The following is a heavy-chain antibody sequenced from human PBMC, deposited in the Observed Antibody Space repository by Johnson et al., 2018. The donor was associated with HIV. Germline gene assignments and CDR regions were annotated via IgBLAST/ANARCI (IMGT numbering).Heavy chain of an antibody. CDR2: IRYAGSNT. J-gene: IGHJ3*01. CDR1: GFTFSNYG. CDR3: ARGTITLIRGVIGSDV. V-gene: IGHV3-30*02. Sequence: QVQLVESGRGVVQPRGSLRLSCVASGFTFSNYGMHWVRQAPGKGLEWVAFIRYAGSNTYYAASGKGRSTISTDNSKNTMYLQMNSRRAEDTAGYYCARGTITLIRGVIGSDVWGQGTMVNVSS. D-gene: IGHD3-10*01.